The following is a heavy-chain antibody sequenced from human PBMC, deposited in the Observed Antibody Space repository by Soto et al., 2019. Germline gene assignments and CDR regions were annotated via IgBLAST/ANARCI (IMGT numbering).Heavy chain of an antibody. Sequence: QVQLQESGPGLVKPSETLSLTCTVSGGSISRYYWSWLRQPPGKGLEWIGSMYNTGSNVYNPPLESRGTISVDTSKNKFSLKLNSVIAADTAVYYCARDLWGYCGTDCYPLDVWGQGTTVTVS. D-gene: IGHD2-21*02. CDR2: MYNTGSN. CDR1: GGSISRYY. V-gene: IGHV4-59*01. CDR3: ARDLWGYCGTDCYPLDV. J-gene: IGHJ6*02.